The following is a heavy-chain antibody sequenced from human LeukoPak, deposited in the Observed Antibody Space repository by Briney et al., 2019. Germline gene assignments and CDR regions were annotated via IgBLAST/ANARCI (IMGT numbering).Heavy chain of an antibody. CDR2: IASDGSHT. CDR3: ARERQDTVIHSGAFDI. D-gene: IGHD2-21*02. V-gene: IGHV3-30*04. J-gene: IGHJ3*02. CDR1: GFTFSNYF. Sequence: GGSLRLSCAAAGFTFSNYFMHWVRQAPGKGLEWVADIASDGSHTFYVESVKGRFTISRDNSKNTLYLQMNSLRAEDTAVYFCARERQDTVIHSGAFDIWGQGTMVTVSS.